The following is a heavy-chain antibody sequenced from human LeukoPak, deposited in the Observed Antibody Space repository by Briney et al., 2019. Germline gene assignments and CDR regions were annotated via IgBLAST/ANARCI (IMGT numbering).Heavy chain of an antibody. V-gene: IGHV3-30-3*01. CDR2: ISYDGSGK. CDR1: GFTFSSYA. J-gene: IGHJ3*01. CDR3: ASEGSSYAFAV. Sequence: GRSLRLSCAASGFTFSSYAMHWVRQAPGKGLEWVAVISYDGSGKYYADSVKGRFTISRDNSKNTLFLQMNSLRAEDTAVYYCASEGSSYAFAVWGQGTMVTVSS.